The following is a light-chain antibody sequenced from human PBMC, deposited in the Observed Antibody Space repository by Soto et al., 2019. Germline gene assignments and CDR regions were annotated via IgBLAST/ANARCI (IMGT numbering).Light chain of an antibody. CDR2: KAS. CDR1: QSISSW. Sequence: DIQMTQSPSPLSASVGDRVTITCRASQSISSWLAWYQQKPGQAPKLLIYKASSLESGVPSRFSGSGSGTEFTLTISSLQPDDCATYDCEQYNSYPYTFGQGTKLEIK. V-gene: IGKV1-5*03. J-gene: IGKJ2*01. CDR3: EQYNSYPYT.